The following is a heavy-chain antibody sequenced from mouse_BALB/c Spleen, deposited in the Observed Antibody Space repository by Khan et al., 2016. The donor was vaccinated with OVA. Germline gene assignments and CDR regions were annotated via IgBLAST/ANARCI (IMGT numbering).Heavy chain of an antibody. Sequence: QVQLKESGPGLVAPSQSLSITCTVAGFSLTSYGVSWVSQPPGKGLEWLGGIWGDGSTNYHSAIIYRLSISKDKSNSQVFLKLNSLQTDDTATYYCAITYSGYDCFAYWGQGTLVTVSA. J-gene: IGHJ3*01. CDR3: AITYSGYDCFAY. V-gene: IGHV2-3*01. D-gene: IGHD2-9*01. CDR1: GFSLTSYG. CDR2: IWGDGST.